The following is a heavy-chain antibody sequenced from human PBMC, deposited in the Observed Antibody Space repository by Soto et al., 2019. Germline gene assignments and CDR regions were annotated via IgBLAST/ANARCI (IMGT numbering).Heavy chain of an antibody. J-gene: IGHJ4*02. CDR2: IYAGGNT. CDR1: GFSVTSNY. CDR3: ARVTTFYDILTSSYALNYFDY. D-gene: IGHD3-9*01. V-gene: IGHV3-53*01. Sequence: HPGGSLRLSCAASGFSVTSNYMTWVRQAPGKGLECVSVIYAGGNTYYPDSVKGRFTISSDNSKNTLFLQMNNLRAEDTAVYYCARVTTFYDILTSSYALNYFDYWGQGTRVTVSS.